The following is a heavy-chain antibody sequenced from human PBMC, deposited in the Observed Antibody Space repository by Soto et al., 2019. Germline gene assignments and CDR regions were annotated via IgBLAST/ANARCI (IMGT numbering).Heavy chain of an antibody. J-gene: IGHJ4*02. V-gene: IGHV3-7*01. CDR1: GFIFSSHW. Sequence: GGSLRLSCAASGFIFSSHWMTWVRQAPGKGLEWVANIKQDGSEKFYVDSVKGRFTISRDNAKNSVYLQMNSLRVEDTAVYYCARVDVQFDYWGQGTLVTVSS. CDR2: IKQDGSEK. CDR3: ARVDVQFDY.